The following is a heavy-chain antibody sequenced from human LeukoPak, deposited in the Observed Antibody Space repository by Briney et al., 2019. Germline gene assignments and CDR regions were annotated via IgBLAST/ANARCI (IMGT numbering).Heavy chain of an antibody. CDR1: GFTFSIYW. CDR3: ARDMRYSGYDDIDY. J-gene: IGHJ4*02. D-gene: IGHD5-12*01. V-gene: IGHV3-74*01. Sequence: GGSLRLSCAASGFTFSIYWMLCVRHAPGKGLVWVSRINSDGSSTIYADSVKGRYTISRDNAKNTLYLQMNSLRAEDTAVYYCARDMRYSGYDDIDYWGQESLVTVSS. CDR2: INSDGSST.